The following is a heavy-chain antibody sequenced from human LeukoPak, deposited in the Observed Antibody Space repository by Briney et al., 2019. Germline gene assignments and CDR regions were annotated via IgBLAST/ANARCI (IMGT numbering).Heavy chain of an antibody. D-gene: IGHD5-18*01. CDR1: GGTFSSYA. CDR2: IIPILGIA. V-gene: IGHV1-69*04. CDR3: ARDLGGPRIQLWLAAFDI. Sequence: ASVKVSCKASGGTFSSYAISWVRQAPGQGLEWMGRIIPILGIANYAQKSQGRVTITADKSTSTAYMELSSLRSEDTAVYYCARDLGGPRIQLWLAAFDIWGQGTMVTVSS. J-gene: IGHJ3*02.